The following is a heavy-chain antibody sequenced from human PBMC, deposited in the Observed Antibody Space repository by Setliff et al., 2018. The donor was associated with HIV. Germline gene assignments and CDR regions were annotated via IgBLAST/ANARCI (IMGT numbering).Heavy chain of an antibody. Sequence: GESLKISCQGSGYNFANYYIAWVRQMPGKGLEWMGIIYPRDSNIIYSPSFQGQVTISADKSTNTAYLQWSSLKTSDTAMYYCARPATYGTLDAFDIWGQGTMVTVSS. CDR3: ARPATYGTLDAFDI. V-gene: IGHV5-51*01. CDR2: IYPRDSNI. D-gene: IGHD3-10*01. CDR1: GYNFANYY. J-gene: IGHJ3*02.